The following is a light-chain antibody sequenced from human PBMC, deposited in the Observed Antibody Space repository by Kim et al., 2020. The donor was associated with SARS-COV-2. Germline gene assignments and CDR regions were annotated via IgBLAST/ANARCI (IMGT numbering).Light chain of an antibody. CDR2: GAS. Sequence: PGERATLSCRASQSVRSNYLAWYQQKPGQAPRLLIYGASTRATGIPARFSGSGSGTEFTLTISSLQSEDFAVYYCQQYNNWPPWTFGQGTKVDIK. CDR1: QSVRSN. J-gene: IGKJ1*01. V-gene: IGKV3-15*01. CDR3: QQYNNWPPWT.